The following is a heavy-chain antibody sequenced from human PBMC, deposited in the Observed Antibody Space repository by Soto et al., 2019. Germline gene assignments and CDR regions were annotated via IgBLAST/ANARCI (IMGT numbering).Heavy chain of an antibody. J-gene: IGHJ4*02. Sequence: EVPLVESGGALVQPGGSLRLSCAASGFRFSIYSMNWVRQAPGKGLEWSAYITSDTKTIKYGDSVKGRFTISRDNAKNSVYRKMNSLSDEDTAVYYCARSVEGHFDYWGQGTVVTVSS. CDR1: GFRFSIYS. D-gene: IGHD6-19*01. CDR2: ITSDTKTI. V-gene: IGHV3-48*02. CDR3: ARSVEGHFDY.